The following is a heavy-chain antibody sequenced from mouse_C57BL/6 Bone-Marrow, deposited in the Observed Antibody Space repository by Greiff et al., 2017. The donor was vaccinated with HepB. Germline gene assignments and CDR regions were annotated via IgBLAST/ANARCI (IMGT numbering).Heavy chain of an antibody. Sequence: EVKLVESGGGFVKPGGSLKFSCAASGFTFSSYAMSWVRQTPEKRLEWVATISDGGSNTYYPDNVKGRFTISRDNAKNNLYLQMSHLKSEDTAMYYCARVTTVVAGDYWDQGTTLTVSS. J-gene: IGHJ2*01. CDR1: GFTFSSYA. V-gene: IGHV5-4*03. CDR2: ISDGGSNT. D-gene: IGHD1-1*01. CDR3: ARVTTVVAGDY.